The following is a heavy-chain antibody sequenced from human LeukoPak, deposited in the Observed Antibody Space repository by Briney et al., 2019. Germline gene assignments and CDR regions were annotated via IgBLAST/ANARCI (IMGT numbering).Heavy chain of an antibody. J-gene: IGHJ3*02. D-gene: IGHD3-3*01. CDR1: GFTVSSNY. CDR2: IYSGGST. CDR3: AKDGAYYDFWSGSHAFDI. Sequence: QPGGSLRLSCAASGFTVSSNYMSWVRQAPGKGLEWVSVIYSGGSTYYADSVKGRFTISRHNSKNTLYLQMNSLRAEDTAVYYCAKDGAYYDFWSGSHAFDIWGQGTMVTVSS. V-gene: IGHV3-53*04.